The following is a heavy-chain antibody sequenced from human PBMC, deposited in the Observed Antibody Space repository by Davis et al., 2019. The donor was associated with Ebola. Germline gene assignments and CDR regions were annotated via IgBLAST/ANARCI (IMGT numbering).Heavy chain of an antibody. Sequence: PGGSLRLSCAASGFTFSSYEMNWVRQAPGKGLEWVSYISSSGSTIYYADSVKGRFTISRDNAKNSLYLQMNSLRAEDTAVYYCASLPHYWGWYGLDYWGQGTLVTVSS. D-gene: IGHD6-19*01. CDR1: GFTFSSYE. J-gene: IGHJ4*02. CDR2: ISSSGSTI. CDR3: ASLPHYWGWYGLDY. V-gene: IGHV3-48*03.